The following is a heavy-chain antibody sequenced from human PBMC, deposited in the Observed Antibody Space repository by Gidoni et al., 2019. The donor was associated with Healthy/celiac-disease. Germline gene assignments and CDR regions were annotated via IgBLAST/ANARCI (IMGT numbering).Heavy chain of an antibody. V-gene: IGHV4-34*01. CDR2: INHSGST. Sequence: QAQLQQWGAGLLKPSETLSLTCAVYGGSFSGYYWSWIRQPPGKGLEWIGEINHSGSTNYNPSLKSRVTISVDTSKNQFSLKLSSVTAADTAVYYCARGHRGGRLRLGELSFAYWGQGTLVTVSS. D-gene: IGHD3-16*02. CDR3: ARGHRGGRLRLGELSFAY. CDR1: GGSFSGYY. J-gene: IGHJ4*02.